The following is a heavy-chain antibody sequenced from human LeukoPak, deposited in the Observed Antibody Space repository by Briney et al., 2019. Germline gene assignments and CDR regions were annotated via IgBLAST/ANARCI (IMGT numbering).Heavy chain of an antibody. V-gene: IGHV1-2*02. Sequence: ASVKVSCKASGYTFTGYYMHWVRQAPGQGLEWMGWINPNSGGTNYAQKFQGRVTMTRDTSISTAYMELSRLRSVDTAVYYCARDKGYCSSTSCLVLDYWGQGTLVTVSS. CDR2: INPNSGGT. CDR1: GYTFTGYY. CDR3: ARDKGYCSSTSCLVLDY. D-gene: IGHD2-2*01. J-gene: IGHJ4*02.